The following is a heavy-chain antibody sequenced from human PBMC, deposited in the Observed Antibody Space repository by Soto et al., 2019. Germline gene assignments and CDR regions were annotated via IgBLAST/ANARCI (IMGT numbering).Heavy chain of an antibody. D-gene: IGHD2-15*01. Sequence: SETLSLTCTVSGGSISSDASFWSWIRQLPGKGPEWIAFISYSGTTSYNPSLRSRVTISADASKSQFSLNLSSVTAADTAVYYCARGGASSKWFDPWGQGILVTVSS. J-gene: IGHJ5*02. CDR3: ARGGASSKWFDP. CDR2: ISYSGTT. CDR1: GGSISSDASF. V-gene: IGHV4-31*03.